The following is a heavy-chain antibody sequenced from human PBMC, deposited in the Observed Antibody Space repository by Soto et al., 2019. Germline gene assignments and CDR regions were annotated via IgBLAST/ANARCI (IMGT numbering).Heavy chain of an antibody. D-gene: IGHD3-10*01. J-gene: IGHJ4*02. V-gene: IGHV3-9*01. CDR1: GFTFVDYV. CDR2: ISWNSGSI. Sequence: GGSLRLSCAASGFTFVDYVMHWVRQAPGKGLEWVSGISWNSGSIGYADSVKGRFTISRDNAKNSLYLQMNSLRAEDTALYYCMVRGVIITTSDYWGQGTLVTVSS. CDR3: MVRGVIITTSDY.